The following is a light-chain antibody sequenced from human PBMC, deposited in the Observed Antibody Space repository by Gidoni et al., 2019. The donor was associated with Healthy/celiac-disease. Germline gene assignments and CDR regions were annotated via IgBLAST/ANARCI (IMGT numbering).Light chain of an antibody. V-gene: IGKV3-15*01. CDR2: GAS. CDR1: QSVNSN. Sequence: EIVMTQSPATLSVSPGERATLSCRASQSVNSNLAWYQQKPGQAPRLLIYGASTRATGIPARFSGSGSGTEFTLTISSLQSEDVAVYYCQQYNNWPPGFGGGTKVEIK. CDR3: QQYNNWPPG. J-gene: IGKJ4*01.